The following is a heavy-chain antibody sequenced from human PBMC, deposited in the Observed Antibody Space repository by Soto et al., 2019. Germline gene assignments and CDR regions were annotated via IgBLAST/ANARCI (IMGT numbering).Heavy chain of an antibody. CDR3: AKDRSTQLEEGAFDI. J-gene: IGHJ3*02. CDR1: GFKISSSS. Sequence: GGALILSCAAFGFKISSSSMNWFRQVAGRGLEWVAYISDSGSIGYADSVKGRFTISRDNAKNSLYLQMNSLRAEDTALYYCAKDRSTQLEEGAFDIWGQGTMVTVSS. CDR2: ISDSGSI. V-gene: IGHV3-48*04. D-gene: IGHD1-1*01.